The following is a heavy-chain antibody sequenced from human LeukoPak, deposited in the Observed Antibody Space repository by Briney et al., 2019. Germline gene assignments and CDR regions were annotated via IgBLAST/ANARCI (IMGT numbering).Heavy chain of an antibody. J-gene: IGHJ3*02. CDR1: GFTFSRYW. CDR2: ISSSGSTT. D-gene: IGHD1-26*01. Sequence: GGSLRLSCAASGFTFSRYWMSWVRQAPGKGLEWVAYISSSGSTTSYAGSVAGRFLISRDNTKNSLYLQMSSLRAEDTALYYCTRDLMGATSDAFDIWGQGTLVTVSS. CDR3: TRDLMGATSDAFDI. V-gene: IGHV3-48*03.